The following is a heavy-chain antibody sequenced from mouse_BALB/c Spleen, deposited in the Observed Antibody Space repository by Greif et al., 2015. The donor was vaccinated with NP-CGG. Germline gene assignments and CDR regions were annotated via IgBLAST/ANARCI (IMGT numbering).Heavy chain of an antibody. Sequence: EVQLQESGGGLVKPGGSLKLSCAASGFTFSDYYMYWVRQTPEKRLEWVATISDGGSYTYYPDSVKGRFTISRDNAKNNLYLQMSSLKSEDTAMYYCARYYYGSSPFAYWGQGTLVTVSA. J-gene: IGHJ3*01. V-gene: IGHV5-4*02. CDR3: ARYYYGSSPFAY. D-gene: IGHD1-1*01. CDR1: GFTFSDYY. CDR2: ISDGGSYT.